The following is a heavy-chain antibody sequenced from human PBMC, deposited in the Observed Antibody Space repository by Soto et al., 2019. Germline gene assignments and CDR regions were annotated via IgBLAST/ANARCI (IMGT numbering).Heavy chain of an antibody. V-gene: IGHV3-15*07. Sequence: GGSLRLSCAASGFTFSNAGVNWGRQAPGKGREGGGRSKSKTDGGTTDYAAPVKGRFTISRDASKNTLYLQMNSLKTEDTAVNYCITVTQDIVLVPAARYYDSYGMDVWGQGTTLTGPS. J-gene: IGHJ6*02. CDR3: ITVTQDIVLVPAARYYDSYGMDV. D-gene: IGHD2-2*01. CDR1: GFTFSNAG. CDR2: SKSKTDGGTT.